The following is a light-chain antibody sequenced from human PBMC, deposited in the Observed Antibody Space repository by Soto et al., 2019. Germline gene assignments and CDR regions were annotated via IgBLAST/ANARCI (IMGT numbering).Light chain of an antibody. V-gene: IGKV1-33*01. CDR3: QQYDNLPT. CDR2: DAS. CDR1: QDISNY. J-gene: IGKJ5*01. Sequence: DMQLTQSPPSLSAAVGGRVTITCQASQDISNYLNWYQQKPGKAPKLLIYDASNLETGVPSRFSGSGSGTDFTFTISSLQPEDVATYYCQQYDNLPTFGQGTRLEIK.